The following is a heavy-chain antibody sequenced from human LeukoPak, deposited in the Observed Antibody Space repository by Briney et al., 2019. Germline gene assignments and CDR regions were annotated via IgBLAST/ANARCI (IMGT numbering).Heavy chain of an antibody. D-gene: IGHD1-14*01. CDR3: ARGVEPLAANTLAY. CDR2: LYSDGNT. J-gene: IGHJ4*02. V-gene: IGHV3-53*01. CDR1: GSTVMTND. Sequence: GGSLRLSCAASGSTVMTNDMTWVRQAPGKGLEWVSVLYSDGNTKYADSVQGRFTISRDNSKNTLYLEMNSLSPDDTAVYYCARGVEPLAANTLAYWGQGTLVTVSS.